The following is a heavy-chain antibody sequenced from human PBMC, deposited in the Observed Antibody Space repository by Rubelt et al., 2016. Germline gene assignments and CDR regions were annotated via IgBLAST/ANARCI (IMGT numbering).Heavy chain of an antibody. D-gene: IGHD3-22*01. V-gene: IGHV4-31*03. Sequence: QVQLQESGPGLVKPSQTLSLTCTVSGGSISSGGYYWSWIRQHPGKGLEWIGYIYNSGSTYYNPSLKTRVTISVDPSKNQFSLKLSSVTAADTAVYYCARADYYDSSGYHNWFDPWGQGTLVTVSS. J-gene: IGHJ5*02. CDR3: ARADYYDSSGYHNWFDP. CDR2: IYNSGST. CDR1: GGSISSGGYY.